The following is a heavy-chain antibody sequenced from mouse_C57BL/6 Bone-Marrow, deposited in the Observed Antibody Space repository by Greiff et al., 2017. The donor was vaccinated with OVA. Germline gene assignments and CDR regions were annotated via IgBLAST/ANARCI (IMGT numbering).Heavy chain of an antibody. D-gene: IGHD3-2*02. V-gene: IGHV1-81*01. CDR2: IYPRSGNT. Sequence: VQGVGSGAELARPGASVKLSCKASGYTFTSYGISWVKQRTGQGLEWIGEIYPRSGNTYYNEKFKGKATLTADKSSSTAYMELRSLTSEDSAVYFCARKRQLRLGDYWGQGTTLTVSS. J-gene: IGHJ2*01. CDR3: ARKRQLRLGDY. CDR1: GYTFTSYG.